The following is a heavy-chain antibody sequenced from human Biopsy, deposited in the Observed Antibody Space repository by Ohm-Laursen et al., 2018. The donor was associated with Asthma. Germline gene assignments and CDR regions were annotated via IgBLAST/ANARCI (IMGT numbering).Heavy chain of an antibody. CDR2: VSSDGHNK. D-gene: IGHD3-22*01. CDR1: GFVFSQCG. V-gene: IGHV3-30*03. J-gene: IGHJ3*02. Sequence: SSLRLSCAATGFVFSQCGMHWVRQGPGKGLEWVALVSSDGHNKYYEDSVKSRFTISRDNSRNRLYLQINSLTVEDSAVYFCARQSGQEYGDSIPFDTWGQGTKVAVSS. CDR3: ARQSGQEYGDSIPFDT.